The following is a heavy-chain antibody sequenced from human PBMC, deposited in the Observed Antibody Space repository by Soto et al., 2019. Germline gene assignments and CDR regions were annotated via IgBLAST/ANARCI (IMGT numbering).Heavy chain of an antibody. D-gene: IGHD6-19*01. CDR2: IIPIFGTA. J-gene: IGHJ6*02. CDR3: ARELSIAVAGTDYYYYGMDV. CDR1: GGTFSSYA. Sequence: SVKVSCKASGGTFSSYAISCVRQSPGQWLDWMGGIIPIFGTANYAQKFQGRVTITADESTSTAYMELSSLRSEDTAVYYCARELSIAVAGTDYYYYGMDVWGQGTTVTVSS. V-gene: IGHV1-69*13.